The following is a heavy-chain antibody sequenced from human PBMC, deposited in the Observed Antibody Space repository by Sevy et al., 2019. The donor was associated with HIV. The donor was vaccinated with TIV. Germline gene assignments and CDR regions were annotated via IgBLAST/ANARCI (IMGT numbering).Heavy chain of an antibody. CDR3: VKGGVTWELLDY. V-gene: IGHV3-30*18. J-gene: IGHJ4*02. Sequence: GGSLRLSCAASGFIFSSYGMHWVRQAPGKGLEWVTSISYDGSSKYYADSVKGRFTISRDNSENILYLQMNSLRTDDTAVYYCVKGGVTWELLDYWGQGTLVTVSS. D-gene: IGHD1-26*01. CDR2: ISYDGSSK. CDR1: GFIFSSYG.